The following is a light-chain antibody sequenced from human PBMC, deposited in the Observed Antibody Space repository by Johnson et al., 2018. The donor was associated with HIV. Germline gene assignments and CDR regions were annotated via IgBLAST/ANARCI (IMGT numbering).Light chain of an antibody. CDR3: GTWDSSLQSGF. CDR1: SSNIGNNY. J-gene: IGLJ1*01. Sequence: QSVLTQPPSVSAAPGQKVTISCSGSSSNIGNNYVSWYQQLPGTAPKLLIYDNNKRPSGIPDRFSGSKSGTSATLGITALQTGDEAEYYCGTWDSSLQSGFFGTGTKVTVL. CDR2: DNN. V-gene: IGLV1-51*01.